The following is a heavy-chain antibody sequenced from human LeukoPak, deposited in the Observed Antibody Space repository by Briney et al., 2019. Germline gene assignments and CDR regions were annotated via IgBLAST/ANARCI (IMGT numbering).Heavy chain of an antibody. D-gene: IGHD5-18*01. V-gene: IGHV3-53*01. J-gene: IGHJ6*02. CDR3: ARVRVDTAMVYNYYYYGMDV. CDR2: IYSGGST. CDR1: GFTVSSNY. Sequence: PGGSLRLSCAASGFTVSSNYMSRVRQAPGKGLERVSVIYSGGSTYYADSVKGRFTISRDNSKNTLYLQMNSLRAEDTAVYYCARVRVDTAMVYNYYYYGMDVWGQGTTVTVSS.